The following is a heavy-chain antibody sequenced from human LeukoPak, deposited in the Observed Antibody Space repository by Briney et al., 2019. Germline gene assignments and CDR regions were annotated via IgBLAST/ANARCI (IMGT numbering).Heavy chain of an antibody. CDR1: GYTFTSYG. V-gene: IGHV1-69*13. CDR3: ARGHSDSGWGHYDY. D-gene: IGHD6-19*01. J-gene: IGHJ4*02. Sequence: ASVKVSCKASGYTFTSYGISWVRQAPGQGLEWMGGIIPIFGTANYAQKFQGRVTITADESTSTAYMELSSLRSEDTAVYYCARGHSDSGWGHYDYWGQGTLVTVSS. CDR2: IIPIFGTA.